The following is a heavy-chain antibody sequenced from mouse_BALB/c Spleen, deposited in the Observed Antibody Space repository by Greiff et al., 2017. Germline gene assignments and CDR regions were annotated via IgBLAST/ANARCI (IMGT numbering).Heavy chain of an antibody. Sequence: EVQRVESGGGLVKPGGSLKLSCAASGFTFSSYAMSWVRQTPEKRLEWVATISSGGSYTYYPDSVKGRFTISRDNAKNTLYLQMSSLRSEDTAMYYCARLPGYAMDYWGQGTSVTVSS. CDR3: ARLPGYAMDY. CDR1: GFTFSSYA. V-gene: IGHV5-9-3*01. CDR2: ISSGGSYT. J-gene: IGHJ4*01.